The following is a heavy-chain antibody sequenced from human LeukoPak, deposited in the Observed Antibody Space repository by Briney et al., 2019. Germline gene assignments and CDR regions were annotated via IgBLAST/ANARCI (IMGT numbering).Heavy chain of an antibody. Sequence: SETLSLTCAVSGDITHYWGWVRQPPGKGPECIGSIYFSGSVYYNPSLRSRVTISLDTSTKQLSLKLSSVTVADTAIYYCAKHNGGGVVSYVAPGPPDYFDHWGQGALVIVSS. J-gene: IGHJ4*02. CDR2: IYFSGSV. CDR1: GDITHY. CDR3: AKHNGGGVVSYVAPGPPDYFDH. D-gene: IGHD1-26*01. V-gene: IGHV4-39*01.